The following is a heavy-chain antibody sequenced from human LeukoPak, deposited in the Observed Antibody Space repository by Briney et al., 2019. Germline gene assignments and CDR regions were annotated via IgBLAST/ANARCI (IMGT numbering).Heavy chain of an antibody. Sequence: GGSLRLSCEASGFTFSSSAMSWVRQAPGKGLEWLSTINGGDYSTYYADSVKGRFTISRDSSKNTLYLQMNSLRTDDTAVYYCATANPTPRGVNFDYWGQGTLVTVSS. CDR2: INGGDYST. V-gene: IGHV3-23*01. CDR1: GFTFSSSA. J-gene: IGHJ4*02. D-gene: IGHD3-10*01. CDR3: ATANPTPRGVNFDY.